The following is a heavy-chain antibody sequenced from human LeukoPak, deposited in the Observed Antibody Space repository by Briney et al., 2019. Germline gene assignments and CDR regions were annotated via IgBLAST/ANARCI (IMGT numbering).Heavy chain of an antibody. CDR2: ISYDGSEN. V-gene: IGHV3-30*04. D-gene: IGHD3-3*01. CDR1: GFTFNEYA. J-gene: IGHJ3*02. CDR3: VRDRHILRFFDGAFDI. Sequence: GGSLRLSCVASGFTFNEYALHSVRQAPGKGLDWVAIISYDGSENDYADSVKGRFTISRDNSKNTMYLQMNSLRPDDTAVYYCVRDRHILRFFDGAFDIWGQGTTVTVSS.